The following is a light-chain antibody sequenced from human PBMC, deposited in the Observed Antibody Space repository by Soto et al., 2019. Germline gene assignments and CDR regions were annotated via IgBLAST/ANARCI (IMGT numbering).Light chain of an antibody. CDR2: GAS. CDR3: QQYGSSPWT. J-gene: IGKJ1*01. V-gene: IGKV3-20*01. CDR1: QSVSSSY. Sequence: EIVLTQSPGTLSLSPGERATLSCRASQSVSSSYLAWYQQKPGQAPRPLIYGASSRAIGIPDRFSGSESGTDFTLTISRLEPDDFAVYYCQQYGSSPWTFGQGTKVEIK.